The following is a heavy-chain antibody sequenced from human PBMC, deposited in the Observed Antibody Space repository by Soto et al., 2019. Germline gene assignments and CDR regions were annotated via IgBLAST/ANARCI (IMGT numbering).Heavy chain of an antibody. V-gene: IGHV1-2*04. D-gene: IGHD3-10*01. CDR1: GYTFTGYY. CDR3: ARDLKGASWFGELQSYYGMDV. CDR2: INPNSGGT. J-gene: IGHJ6*02. Sequence: QVQLVQSGAEVKKPGASVKVSCKASGYTFTGYYMHWVRQAPGQGLEWMGWINPNSGGTNYAQKSQGWVTMTRDTSISTAYMELSRLQSDDTAVYYCARDLKGASWFGELQSYYGMDVWGQGTTVTVSS.